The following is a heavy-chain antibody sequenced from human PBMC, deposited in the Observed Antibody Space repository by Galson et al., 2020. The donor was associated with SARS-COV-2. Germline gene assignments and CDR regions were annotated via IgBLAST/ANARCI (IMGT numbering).Heavy chain of an antibody. CDR2: ISHDGRIE. Sequence: QLGESLKISCAASGFTFSNYAIHWVRQAPGKGLEWVAVISHDGRIEVYADSAKGRFTISRDNSENMVFLQVSSLRTDDTALYYCARDVSGGGCDIWGQGTMVTVSS. CDR1: GFTFSNYA. J-gene: IGHJ3*02. V-gene: IGHV3-30*04. D-gene: IGHD3-16*01. CDR3: ARDVSGGGCDI.